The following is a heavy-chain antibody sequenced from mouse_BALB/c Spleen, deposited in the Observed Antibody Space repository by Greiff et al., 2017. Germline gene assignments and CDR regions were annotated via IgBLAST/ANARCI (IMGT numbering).Heavy chain of an antibody. CDR1: GFTFSGYY. V-gene: IGHV5-4*02. D-gene: IGHD4-1*01. J-gene: IGHJ2*01. CDR2: ISDGGSYT. CDR3: ARAGTGYYFDY. Sequence: EVKVVESGGGLVKPGGSLKLSCAASGFTFSGYYMYWVRQTPEKRLEWVATISDGGSYTYYPDSVKGRFTISRDNAKNNLYLQMSSLKSEDTAMYYCARAGTGYYFDYWGQGTTLTVSS.